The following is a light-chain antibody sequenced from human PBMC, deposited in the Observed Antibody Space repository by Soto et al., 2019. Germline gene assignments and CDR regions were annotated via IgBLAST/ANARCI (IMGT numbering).Light chain of an antibody. Sequence: EIVLTQSPATVSLSPGERATLSCRASQSVSRYLAWYQQKSGQAPRLLMFGASIRDTGIPDRFIGSGSGTDFTLTITRLEPEDFAVFYCQQYGSSPGTFGPGTKVDI. CDR2: GAS. CDR3: QQYGSSPGT. V-gene: IGKV3-20*01. CDR1: QSVSRY. J-gene: IGKJ1*01.